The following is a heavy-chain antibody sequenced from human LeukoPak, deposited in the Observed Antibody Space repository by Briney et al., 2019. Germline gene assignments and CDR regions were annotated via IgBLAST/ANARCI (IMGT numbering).Heavy chain of an antibody. D-gene: IGHD2-2*02. V-gene: IGHV3-74*01. J-gene: IGHJ4*02. CDR2: INSDGSST. Sequence: GGSLRLSCAASGFTFSSYWMRWVLQAPGKGLVWVSRINSDGSSTSYADSVKGRFTISSDNAKNTLYLQMNSLRDEDTAVSYCARDLYRVFDYWGQGTLVTVSS. CDR3: ARDLYRVFDY. CDR1: GFTFSSYW.